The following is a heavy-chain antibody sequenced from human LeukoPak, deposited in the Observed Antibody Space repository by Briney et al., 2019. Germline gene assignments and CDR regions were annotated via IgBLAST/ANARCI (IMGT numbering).Heavy chain of an antibody. J-gene: IGHJ5*02. V-gene: IGHV1-46*01. D-gene: IGHD1-14*01. CDR2: INLSAGST. CDR3: ARGTLTAHNWFDP. CDR1: GYTFTSYY. Sequence: ASVKVSCKASGYTFTSYYIHWVRQAPGQGLAWMGIINLSAGSTSYAQKFQGRLTMTRDTSTSTVYMELSSLRSEDTAVYYCARGTLTAHNWFDPWGQGTLVTVSS.